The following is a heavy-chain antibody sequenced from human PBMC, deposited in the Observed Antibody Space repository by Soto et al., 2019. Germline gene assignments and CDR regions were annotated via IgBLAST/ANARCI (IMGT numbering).Heavy chain of an antibody. V-gene: IGHV1-18*01. J-gene: IGHJ6*02. Sequence: QVQLVQSGDEVRKPGSSVKVSCKASGYIFVNYGIAWVRQAPGQGLEWMGWISPYSGNTHYASKVQGRLTMTTDTSTSTDYIDLGRLTSAETGVYYCAMGDNYVTPTARDVWGQGTTLTVSS. D-gene: IGHD3-16*01. CDR2: ISPYSGNT. CDR1: GYIFVNYG. CDR3: AMGDNYVTPTARDV.